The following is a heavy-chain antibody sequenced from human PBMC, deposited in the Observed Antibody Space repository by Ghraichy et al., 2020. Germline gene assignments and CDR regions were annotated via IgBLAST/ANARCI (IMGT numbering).Heavy chain of an antibody. D-gene: IGHD1-7*01. CDR1: GGSISSSSYY. CDR2: IYYSGST. V-gene: IGHV4-39*01. CDR3: ARLLHYITGTRYFDY. J-gene: IGHJ4*02. Sequence: SETLSLTCTVSGGSISSSSYYWGWIRQPPGKGLEWIGSIYYSGSTYYNPSLKSRVTISVDTSKNQFSLKLSSVTAADTAVYYCARLLHYITGTRYFDYWGQGTLVTVSS.